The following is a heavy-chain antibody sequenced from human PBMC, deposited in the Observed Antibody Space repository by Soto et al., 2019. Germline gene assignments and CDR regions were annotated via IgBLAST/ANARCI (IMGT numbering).Heavy chain of an antibody. J-gene: IGHJ1*01. V-gene: IGHV3-23*01. D-gene: IGHD3-9*01. CDR2: ISGSGSTT. Sequence: EVQLLESGGGVVQPGGSLRISCAASGFTFSSHAMSWVRQAPGQGLEWVSAISGSGSTTKYTNSVKGRFTISRDNSKNMLYLQMNSLRVDDTAVYYWAKDVHYDILTGIESFQQWGQGTLVSVPS. CDR3: AKDVHYDILTGIESFQQ. CDR1: GFTFSSHA.